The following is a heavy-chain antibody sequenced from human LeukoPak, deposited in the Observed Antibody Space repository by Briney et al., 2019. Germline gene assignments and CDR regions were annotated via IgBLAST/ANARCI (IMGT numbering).Heavy chain of an antibody. Sequence: GASVKVSCKASGYTFTGYYMHWVRQAPGQGLEWMGWINPNSGGTNYAQKFQGRVTMTRDTSISAAYMELSRLRSDDTAVYYCARSLPAAIRYYYYMDVWGKGTTVTVSS. D-gene: IGHD2-2*01. J-gene: IGHJ6*03. V-gene: IGHV1-2*02. CDR3: ARSLPAAIRYYYYMDV. CDR1: GYTFTGYY. CDR2: INPNSGGT.